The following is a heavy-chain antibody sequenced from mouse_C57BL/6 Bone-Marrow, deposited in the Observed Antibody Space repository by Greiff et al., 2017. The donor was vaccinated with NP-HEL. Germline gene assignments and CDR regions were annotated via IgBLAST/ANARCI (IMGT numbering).Heavy chain of an antibody. CDR1: GYTFTSYW. CDR3: ARSGGNYDYAMDY. Sequence: VQLQQPGTELVKPGASVKLSCKASGYTFTSYWMHWVKQRPGQGLEWIGNINPSNGGTNYNEKLKSKATLTVDKSSSTAYMHLSSLTSEDSAVYYCARSGGNYDYAMDYWGQGTSVTVSS. J-gene: IGHJ4*01. V-gene: IGHV1-53*01. D-gene: IGHD1-1*02. CDR2: INPSNGGT.